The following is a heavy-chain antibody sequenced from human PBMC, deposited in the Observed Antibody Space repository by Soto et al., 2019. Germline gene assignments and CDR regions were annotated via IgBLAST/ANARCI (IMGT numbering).Heavy chain of an antibody. CDR3: ARGHDFWSGSKPGY. CDR1: GYTFTSYD. J-gene: IGHJ4*02. D-gene: IGHD3-3*01. V-gene: IGHV1-8*01. Sequence: ASVKVSCKASGYTFTSYDINWVRQAIGQGLEWMGWMNPNSGNTGYAQKFQGRVTMTRNTSISTAYMELSSLRSEDTAVYYCARGHDFWSGSKPGYWGQGTLVTVSS. CDR2: MNPNSGNT.